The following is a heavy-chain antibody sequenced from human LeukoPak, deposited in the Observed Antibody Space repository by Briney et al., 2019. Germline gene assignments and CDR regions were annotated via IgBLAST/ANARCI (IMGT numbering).Heavy chain of an antibody. V-gene: IGHV1-18*01. CDR1: GYTFTDYG. Sequence: ASVKVSCKASGYTFTDYGISWVRQAPGQGLEWMGWISPDSGDTSFAQKFQGRVTMTTDTSTSTAYMELRSLRFDDTAIYYCAKDWHILTGRNCFDPWGQGTLVTVSS. J-gene: IGHJ5*02. D-gene: IGHD3-9*01. CDR3: AKDWHILTGRNCFDP. CDR2: ISPDSGDT.